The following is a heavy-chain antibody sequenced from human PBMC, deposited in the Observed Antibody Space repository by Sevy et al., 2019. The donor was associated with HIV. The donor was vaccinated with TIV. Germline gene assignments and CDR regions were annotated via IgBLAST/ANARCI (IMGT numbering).Heavy chain of an antibody. J-gene: IGHJ4*02. CDR2: ISYDGSNK. Sequence: GESLKISCAASGFTFSSYAMHWVRQAPGKGLEWVAVISYDGSNKYYADSVKGRFTISRENSKNTQYLQMNSLRAEDTAVYYCARDEFKQLWLRTEPHTNDYWGQGTLVTVSS. D-gene: IGHD5-18*01. CDR1: GFTFSSYA. CDR3: ARDEFKQLWLRTEPHTNDY. V-gene: IGHV3-30*04.